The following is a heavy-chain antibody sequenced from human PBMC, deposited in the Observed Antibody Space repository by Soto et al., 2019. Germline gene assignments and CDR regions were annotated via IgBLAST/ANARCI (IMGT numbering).Heavy chain of an antibody. CDR2: IYYSGST. V-gene: IGHV4-59*01. CDR1: GAPITINY. CDR3: ARDAGGPYDH. Sequence: TLSLTCTVSGAPITINYRSWIRQPPGKGLEWIGYIYYSGSTTYNPSLKSRVTMSADTSKNQFSLKLNSVTAADTAVYYCARDAGGPYDHWGRGTLVTVSS. D-gene: IGHD2-15*01. J-gene: IGHJ4*01.